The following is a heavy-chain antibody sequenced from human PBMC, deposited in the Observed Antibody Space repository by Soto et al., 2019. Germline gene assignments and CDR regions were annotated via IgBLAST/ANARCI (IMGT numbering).Heavy chain of an antibody. D-gene: IGHD2-2*01. Sequence: TGGSLRLSCAASGFTFSDYYMSWIRQAPGKGLEWVSYISSSGSTIYYADSVKGRFTISRDNAKNSLYLQMNSLRAEDTAVYYCARDRYCSSTSCYAFWFDPWGQGTLVTVSS. CDR1: GFTFSDYY. V-gene: IGHV3-11*01. CDR3: ARDRYCSSTSCYAFWFDP. CDR2: ISSSGSTI. J-gene: IGHJ5*02.